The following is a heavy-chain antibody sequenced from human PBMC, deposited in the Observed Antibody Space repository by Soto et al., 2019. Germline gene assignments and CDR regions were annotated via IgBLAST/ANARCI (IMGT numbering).Heavy chain of an antibody. Sequence: VQLVESGGGLVQPGGSLRLSCAASGFTFSSYWMSWVRQAPGKGLEWVANIKQDGSEKYYVDSVKGRFTISRDNAKNSLYLQMNSLRAEDTAVYYCAREPAVVPAAMSYFDYWGQGTLVTVSS. V-gene: IGHV3-7*01. CDR2: IKQDGSEK. CDR1: GFTFSSYW. CDR3: AREPAVVPAAMSYFDY. J-gene: IGHJ4*02. D-gene: IGHD2-2*01.